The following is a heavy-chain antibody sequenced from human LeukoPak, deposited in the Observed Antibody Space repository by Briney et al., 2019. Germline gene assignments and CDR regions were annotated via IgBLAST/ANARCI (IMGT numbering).Heavy chain of an antibody. D-gene: IGHD3-22*01. Sequence: GGSLRLSCAASGFTFSSYWMSWVRQVPGKGLEWVANIKQDGSEKYYVDSVKGRFTISRDNAKNSLYLQMNSLRAEDTAVYYCARDPLAYYYDSSGYYFDYWGQGTLVTVSS. CDR1: GFTFSSYW. V-gene: IGHV3-7*01. J-gene: IGHJ4*02. CDR2: IKQDGSEK. CDR3: ARDPLAYYYDSSGYYFDY.